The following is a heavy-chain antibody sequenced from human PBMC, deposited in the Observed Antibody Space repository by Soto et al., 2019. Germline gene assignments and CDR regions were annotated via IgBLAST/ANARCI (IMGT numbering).Heavy chain of an antibody. D-gene: IGHD6-13*01. V-gene: IGHV3-49*03. CDR1: GCNFAGYS. J-gene: IGHJ4*02. Sequence: TLSLSCPASGCNFAGYSMNYISQVPGKGLEWVGFIRAKAHGGTTDYAASVKGRFTISRDDSKSIAYLQMNSLKTEDTALYYCTRAYSSSPLDFWGQGTGVIVAS. CDR3: TRAYSSSPLDF. CDR2: IRAKAHGGTT.